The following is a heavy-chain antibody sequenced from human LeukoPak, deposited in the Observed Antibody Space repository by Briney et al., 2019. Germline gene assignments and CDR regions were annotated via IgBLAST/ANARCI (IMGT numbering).Heavy chain of an antibody. CDR1: GCTFTSYG. J-gene: IGHJ5*02. Sequence: GASVKVSCKASGCTFTSYGISWVRQAPGQGLEWMGWISAYNGNTNYAQKLQGRVTMTTDTSTRTAYMELRSLRSDDTAVYYCARVLWFGDHNWFDPWGQGTLVTVSS. V-gene: IGHV1-18*01. CDR2: ISAYNGNT. D-gene: IGHD3-10*01. CDR3: ARVLWFGDHNWFDP.